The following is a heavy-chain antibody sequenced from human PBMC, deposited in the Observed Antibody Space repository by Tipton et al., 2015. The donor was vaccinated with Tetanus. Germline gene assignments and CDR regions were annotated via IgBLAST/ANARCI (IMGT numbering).Heavy chain of an antibody. CDR3: ARRLIQNWFDP. J-gene: IGHJ5*02. CDR2: IYYTGNT. V-gene: IGHV4-30-4*01. CDR1: GEALSNGDYY. Sequence: GEALSNGDYYWSWIRQPPGKGLESIGYIYYTGNTYYNPSLKSRVTISVDTSKNQFSLKLTSLTAADTAVYYCARRLIQNWFDPWGQGTLVTVSS. D-gene: IGHD2-8*01.